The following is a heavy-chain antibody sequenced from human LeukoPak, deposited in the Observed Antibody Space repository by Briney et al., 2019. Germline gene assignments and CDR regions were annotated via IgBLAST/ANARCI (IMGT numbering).Heavy chain of an antibody. J-gene: IGHJ4*02. CDR3: ARVRDYYDSSGYNDH. CDR2: ISAYNGNT. V-gene: IGHV1-18*04. Sequence: ASVKVSCKASGYTFTDHYIYWVRQAPGQGLEWMGWISAYNGNTNYAQKLQGRVTMTTDTSTSTAYMELRSLRSDDTAVYYCARVRDYYDSSGYNDHWGQGTLVTVSS. CDR1: GYTFTDHY. D-gene: IGHD3-22*01.